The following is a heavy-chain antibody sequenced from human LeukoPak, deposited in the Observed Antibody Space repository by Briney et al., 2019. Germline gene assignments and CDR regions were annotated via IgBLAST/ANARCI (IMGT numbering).Heavy chain of an antibody. J-gene: IGHJ6*03. Sequence: GGSPRLSCAASGFTFSSHGIHWVRQAPGKGLEWVALIWYDGSNAYYADSVKGRFTIPRDNSKNTLFLQMNSLRAEDTAVYYCARAGIVGLYYYYMDVWGKGTTVTVSS. D-gene: IGHD2-21*01. CDR1: GFTFSSHG. CDR3: ARAGIVGLYYYYMDV. CDR2: IWYDGSNA. V-gene: IGHV3-33*01.